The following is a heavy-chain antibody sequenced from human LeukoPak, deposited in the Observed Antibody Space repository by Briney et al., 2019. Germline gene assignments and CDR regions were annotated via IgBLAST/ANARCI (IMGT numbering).Heavy chain of an antibody. Sequence: ASVKVSCKASGYTFTSYAMHWVRQAPGQRLEWMGWINAGNGNTKYSQKFQGRVTITRDTSASTAYMELSSLRSDDTAVYYCAREEGGGGNWFDPWGQGTLVTVSS. CDR2: INAGNGNT. V-gene: IGHV1-3*01. D-gene: IGHD3-16*01. CDR3: AREEGGGGNWFDP. CDR1: GYTFTSYA. J-gene: IGHJ5*02.